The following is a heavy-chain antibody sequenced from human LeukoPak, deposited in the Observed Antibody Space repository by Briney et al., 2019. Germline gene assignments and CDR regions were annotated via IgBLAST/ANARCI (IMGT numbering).Heavy chain of an antibody. D-gene: IGHD3-9*01. CDR2: IYHSGAT. CDR1: GFSISSGYY. CDR3: ARVLLINSPSHGGDY. J-gene: IGHJ4*02. Sequence: SETLSLTCSVSGFSISSGYYWGWIRQPPGKGLEWIAAIYHSGATYYNPSLKSRVTMSVDTSENQFSLKLRSVTAADTAVYYCARVLLINSPSHGGDYWGQGTLVIVSS. V-gene: IGHV4-38-2*02.